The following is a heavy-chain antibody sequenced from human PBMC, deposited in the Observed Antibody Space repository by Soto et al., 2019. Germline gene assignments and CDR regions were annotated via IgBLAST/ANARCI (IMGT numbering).Heavy chain of an antibody. CDR1: GFSTEDRICY. CDR3: ARQPRGPGYGERGLYFDY. Sequence: PSDLHSLTYTFSGFSTEDRICYWGWISQPPGKGLEWIGSVYYSGSTHDNPSLQSRVTISVDTSRNQFSLNLISVTAADTAVYFCARQPRGPGYGERGLYFDYWGQGTLVNVSS. J-gene: IGHJ4*02. V-gene: IGHV4-39*01. D-gene: IGHD3-16*01. CDR2: VYYSGST.